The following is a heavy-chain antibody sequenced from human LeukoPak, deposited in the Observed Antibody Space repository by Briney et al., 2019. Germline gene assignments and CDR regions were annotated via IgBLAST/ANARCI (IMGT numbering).Heavy chain of an antibody. J-gene: IGHJ4*02. CDR3: AKPPRYSSSYPDY. Sequence: GGSLRLSCAASGFTFSSYGMHWVRQAPGKGLEWVAFIRYDGSNKYYADSVKDRFTISRDNPKNTLYLQMNSLRAEDTAVYYCAKPPRYSSSYPDYWGQGTLVTVSS. D-gene: IGHD6-6*01. CDR1: GFTFSSYG. V-gene: IGHV3-30*02. CDR2: IRYDGSNK.